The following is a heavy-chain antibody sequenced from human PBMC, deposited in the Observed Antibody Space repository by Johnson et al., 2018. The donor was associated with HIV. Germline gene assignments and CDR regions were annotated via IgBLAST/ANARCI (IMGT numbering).Heavy chain of an antibody. Sequence: GGSTYYADSVKGRFTISRDNSKNTLYLQMNSLRAEDTAVYYCAKDPGAFDIWGQGTMVTVSS. V-gene: IGHV3-23*01. CDR3: AKDPGAFDI. J-gene: IGHJ3*02. CDR2: GGST.